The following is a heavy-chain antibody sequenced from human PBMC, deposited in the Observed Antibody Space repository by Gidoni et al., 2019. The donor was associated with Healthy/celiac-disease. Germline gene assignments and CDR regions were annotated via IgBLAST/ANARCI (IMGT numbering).Heavy chain of an antibody. Sequence: EVQLVESGGGLVQPGRSLSLSCAASGFTFDEYAIPLVRQAPGKGLEWVSGISWNSGSIGYADSVKGRFTISRDNAKNSLYLQMNSLRAEDTALYYCAKDRGCSGGSCYWGKYYYYGMDVWGQGTTVTVSS. V-gene: IGHV3-9*01. J-gene: IGHJ6*02. D-gene: IGHD2-15*01. CDR2: ISWNSGSI. CDR3: AKDRGCSGGSCYWGKYYYYGMDV. CDR1: GFTFDEYA.